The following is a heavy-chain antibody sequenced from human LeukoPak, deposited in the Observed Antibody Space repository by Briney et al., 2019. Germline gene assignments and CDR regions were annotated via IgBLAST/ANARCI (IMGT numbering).Heavy chain of an antibody. V-gene: IGHV3-23*01. CDR3: ATQRDAFDV. J-gene: IGHJ3*01. D-gene: IGHD1-1*01. Sequence: GGSLRLSCAASGFTFSSYAMSWVRQAPGKGLEWVSAISGSGGSTYYADSVKGRFTISRDNSKNTLYLQMDSLQTEDTAVYYCATQRDAFDVWGQGTMVTVSS. CDR1: GFTFSSYA. CDR2: ISGSGGST.